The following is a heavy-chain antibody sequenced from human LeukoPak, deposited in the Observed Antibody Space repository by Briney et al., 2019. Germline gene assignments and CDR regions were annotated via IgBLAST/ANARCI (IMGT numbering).Heavy chain of an antibody. CDR3: ASGPQSSGWYRAYYYYYMDV. Sequence: SETLSLTCTVSGGSISSYYWSWIRQPPGKGLEWIGYISYSVSTNYNPSLKSRVTISVDTSKNQFSLKLSSVTAADTAVYYCASGPQSSGWYRAYYYYYMDVWGKGTTVTISS. J-gene: IGHJ6*03. CDR1: GGSISSYY. D-gene: IGHD6-19*01. CDR2: ISYSVST. V-gene: IGHV4-59*01.